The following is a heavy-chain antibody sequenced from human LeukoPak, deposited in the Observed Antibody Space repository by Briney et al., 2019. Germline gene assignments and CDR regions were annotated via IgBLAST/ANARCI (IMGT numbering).Heavy chain of an antibody. J-gene: IGHJ6*02. CDR1: GITFSSYA. V-gene: IGHV3-23*01. Sequence: PGGSLRLSCAASGITFSSYAMSWVRQAPGKGLEWVSGISGSGANTYYPNSVEGRFTISGDNSKNTLYLQMNSLRAEDTAVYFCARSPCTSSTCNGFYGMDVWGQGTTVTVSS. CDR3: ARSPCTSSTCNGFYGMDV. CDR2: ISGSGANT. D-gene: IGHD2-2*01.